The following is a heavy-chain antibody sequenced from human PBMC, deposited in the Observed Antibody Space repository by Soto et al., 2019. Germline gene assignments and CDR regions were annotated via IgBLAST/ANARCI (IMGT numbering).Heavy chain of an antibody. CDR3: AREGGYSGYDEYYYYYYYMDV. CDR2: ISSSSSYI. V-gene: IGHV3-21*01. J-gene: IGHJ6*03. D-gene: IGHD5-12*01. CDR1: GFTFSSYS. Sequence: GSLRLSCAASGFTFSSYSMNWVRQAPGKGLEWVSSISSSSSYIYYADSVKGRFTISRDNAKNSLYLQMNSLRAEDTAVYYCAREGGYSGYDEYYYYYYYMDVWGKGTTVTVSS.